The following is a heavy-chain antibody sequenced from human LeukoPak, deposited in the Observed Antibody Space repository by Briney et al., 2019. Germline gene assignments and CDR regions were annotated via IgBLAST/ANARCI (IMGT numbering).Heavy chain of an antibody. CDR2: ISYDGSDK. V-gene: IGHV3-30*03. J-gene: IGHJ4*02. CDR3: ARTSGSYPINDVDY. D-gene: IGHD1-26*01. Sequence: SGGSLRLSCAASGFIFSSYGMHWVRQAPGKGLEWVAVISYDGSDKYYADSVKGRFTISRDNSRNTLYLQMNTLRAEDTAVYYCARTSGSYPINDVDYWGQGTLVTVSS. CDR1: GFIFSSYG.